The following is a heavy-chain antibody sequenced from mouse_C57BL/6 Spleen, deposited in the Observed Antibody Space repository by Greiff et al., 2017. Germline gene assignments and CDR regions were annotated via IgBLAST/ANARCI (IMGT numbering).Heavy chain of an antibody. Sequence: QVQLQQPGAELVKPGASVKLSCKASGYTFPSYWMHWVKQRPGQGLEWIGMIHPHSGSTNYNEKFKINATLTVDKSSSPAYMQLHSLTSDDSAVYYCARSPTMITRAMDYWGQGTSVTVSS. D-gene: IGHD2-4*01. CDR1: GYTFPSYW. CDR2: IHPHSGST. V-gene: IGHV1-64*01. CDR3: ARSPTMITRAMDY. J-gene: IGHJ4*01.